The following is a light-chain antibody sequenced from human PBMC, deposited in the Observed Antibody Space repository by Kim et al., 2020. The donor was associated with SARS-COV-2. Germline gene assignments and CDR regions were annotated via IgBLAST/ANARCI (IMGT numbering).Light chain of an antibody. CDR1: VLANKF. J-gene: IGLJ2*01. V-gene: IGLV3-27*01. CDR2: KDT. CDR3: YSAADNSVI. Sequence: SYELTQPSSVSVSPGQTARITCSGDVLANKFARWFQQKSGQAPVVVIYKDTERPSEIPERFSGSSSGTTVTLTISGARFEDVADYYCYSAADNSVIFGGRSQLTVL.